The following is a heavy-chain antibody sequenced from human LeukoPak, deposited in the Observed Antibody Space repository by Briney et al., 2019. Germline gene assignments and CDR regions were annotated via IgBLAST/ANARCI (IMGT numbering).Heavy chain of an antibody. CDR3: ARSYYDFWSGYQFDY. D-gene: IGHD3-3*01. CDR2: INHSGST. V-gene: IGHV4-34*01. J-gene: IGHJ4*02. Sequence: SETLSLTCAVYGGSFSGYYWSWIRQPPGKGLEWIGEINHSGSTNYNPSLKSRVTTSVDTSKNQFSLKLSSVTAADTAVYYCARSYYDFWSGYQFDYWGQGTLVIVSS. CDR1: GGSFSGYY.